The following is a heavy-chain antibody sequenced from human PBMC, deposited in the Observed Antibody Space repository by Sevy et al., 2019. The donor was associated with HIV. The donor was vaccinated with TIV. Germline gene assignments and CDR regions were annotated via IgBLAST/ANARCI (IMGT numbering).Heavy chain of an antibody. CDR3: ARDCSSTSCLWGMDV. CDR1: GFMFSKYW. CDR2: IKRDGSEK. V-gene: IGHV3-7*03. Sequence: GGSLRLSCVASGFMFSKYWMSWVRQAPGKGLEWVANIKRDGSEKYYVASVKGRFTISRDNAKNSLYLQMNSLRVEDTAVYYCARDCSSTSCLWGMDVWGPGTTVTVSS. D-gene: IGHD2-2*01. J-gene: IGHJ6*02.